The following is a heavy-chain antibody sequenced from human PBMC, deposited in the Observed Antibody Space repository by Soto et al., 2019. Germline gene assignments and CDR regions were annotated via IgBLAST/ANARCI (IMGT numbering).Heavy chain of an antibody. J-gene: IGHJ4*02. D-gene: IGHD6-19*01. Sequence: QVQLVQSGAEEKKPGASVKVSCKASGYTFTGYAMHWVRQAPGQRLEGMGWINAGNGNTKYSQKFQGRVTITRDTYASTAHMELSSLRSEDTAVYYCARAVAVPADFDFWGQGTLVTVSS. CDR2: INAGNGNT. CDR3: ARAVAVPADFDF. CDR1: GYTFTGYA. V-gene: IGHV1-3*05.